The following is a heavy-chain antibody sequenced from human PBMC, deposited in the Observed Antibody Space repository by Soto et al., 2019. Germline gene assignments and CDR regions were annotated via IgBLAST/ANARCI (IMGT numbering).Heavy chain of an antibody. J-gene: IGHJ6*02. D-gene: IGHD6-19*01. Sequence: GGSLRLSCAASGFTFSSYAMSWVRQAPGKGLEWVSAISGSGGSTYYADSVKGRFTISRDNSKNTLYLQMNSLRAEDTAVYYCAKDRVSIAVAGKWYGMDVWGQGTTVTVSS. CDR1: GFTFSSYA. V-gene: IGHV3-23*01. CDR2: ISGSGGST. CDR3: AKDRVSIAVAGKWYGMDV.